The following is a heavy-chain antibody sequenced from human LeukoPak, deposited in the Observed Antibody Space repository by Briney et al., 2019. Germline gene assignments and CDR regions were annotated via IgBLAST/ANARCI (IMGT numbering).Heavy chain of an antibody. D-gene: IGHD5-24*01. V-gene: IGHV3-30*09. CDR2: ISTGGNYK. J-gene: IGHJ4*02. Sequence: ERSLRLSCAASGFTFSNYAIYWIRQAPGKGLEWVSVISTGGNYKYYADSVKGRFAVPRDNSKNMMYLQMNSLSADDTAVYYCARRPVAAIKGYFDSWGQGALVPVSS. CDR3: ARRPVAAIKGYFDS. CDR1: GFTFSNYA.